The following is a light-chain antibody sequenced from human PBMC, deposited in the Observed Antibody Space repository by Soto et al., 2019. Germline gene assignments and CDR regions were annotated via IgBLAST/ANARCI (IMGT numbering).Light chain of an antibody. CDR1: QSVSSSY. V-gene: IGKV3D-15*01. CDR3: QQYNNWPPIT. Sequence: IVLPQSPGTLSFSPGERATLSCRASQSVSSSYLAWYQQKPGQAPRLLIYGASSRATGIPARFSGSGSGTEFTLTINSLQSEDFAVYYCQQYNNWPPITFGQGTRLEIK. J-gene: IGKJ5*01. CDR2: GAS.